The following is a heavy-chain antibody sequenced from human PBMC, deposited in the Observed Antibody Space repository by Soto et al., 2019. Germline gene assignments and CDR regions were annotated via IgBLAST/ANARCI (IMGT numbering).Heavy chain of an antibody. J-gene: IGHJ4*02. CDR2: IYYSGST. CDR1: GFTFSSYA. V-gene: IGHV4-59*01. Sequence: VQLLESGGGLVQPGGSLRLSCAASGFTFSSYALSWVRQAPGEGLEWIGYIYYSGSTNYNPSLKSRVTISVDTSKNQFSLKLSSVTAADTAVYYCARYSDGSGFYDYWGQGTLVTVSS. CDR3: ARYSDGSGFYDY. D-gene: IGHD3-22*01.